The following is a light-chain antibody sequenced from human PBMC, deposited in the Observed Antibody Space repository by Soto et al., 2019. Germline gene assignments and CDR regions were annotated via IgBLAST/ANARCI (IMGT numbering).Light chain of an antibody. J-gene: IGKJ2*01. CDR1: QSVSSRY. CDR2: DAS. V-gene: IGKV3-20*01. CDR3: QQYGSSLYS. Sequence: EIVLTQSPGTLSLSPGERATLSCRASQSVSSRYSAWYQQKPGQAHRLLIYDASSRATGIPDRFSGSGSGTDFTLTISRLAPEDFAVYYCQQYGSSLYSFGQGTKLEIK.